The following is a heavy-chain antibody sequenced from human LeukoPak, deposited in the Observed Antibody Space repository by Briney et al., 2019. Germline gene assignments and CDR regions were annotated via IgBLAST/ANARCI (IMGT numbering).Heavy chain of an antibody. V-gene: IGHV1-69*13. J-gene: IGHJ2*01. Sequence: GASVKVSCKASGGTFSSYAISWVRQAPGQGLEWMGGIIPIFGTANYAQKFQGRVTITADESTSTAYMELSSLRSEDAAVYYCARETIFGVVNPYWYFDLWGRGTLVTVSS. D-gene: IGHD3-3*01. CDR3: ARETIFGVVNPYWYFDL. CDR1: GGTFSSYA. CDR2: IIPIFGTA.